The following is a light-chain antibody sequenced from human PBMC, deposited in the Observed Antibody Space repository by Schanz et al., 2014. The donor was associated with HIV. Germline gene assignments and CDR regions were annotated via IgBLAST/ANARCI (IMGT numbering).Light chain of an antibody. V-gene: IGLV1-44*01. CDR2: SDN. J-gene: IGLJ2*01. CDR3: ATWDDSLNGVV. Sequence: QAVGTQPPSASGTPGQRVTISCSGSSSNIGSNTVNWYHHLPGSAPQLLIYSDNQRPSRVPDRFFGSKSGTSASLAISGLCSDDEAHYYCATWDDSLNGVVFGGGTKLTVL. CDR1: SSNIGSNT.